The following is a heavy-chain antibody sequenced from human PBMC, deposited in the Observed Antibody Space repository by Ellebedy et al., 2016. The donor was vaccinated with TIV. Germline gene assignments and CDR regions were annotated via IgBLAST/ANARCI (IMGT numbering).Heavy chain of an antibody. CDR2: IQYSGST. CDR1: GGSFSGHY. CDR3: ARGAGGYEGSRAADY. V-gene: IGHV4-34*01. J-gene: IGHJ4*02. D-gene: IGHD5-12*01. Sequence: SETLSLTXAVYGGSFSGHYWSWIRQSPGKGLEWIGEIQYSGSTNYNPSLKSRVTISVDTSKSQFSLRLSSVTAADTAVYYCARGAGGYEGSRAADYWGQGTLVTVSS.